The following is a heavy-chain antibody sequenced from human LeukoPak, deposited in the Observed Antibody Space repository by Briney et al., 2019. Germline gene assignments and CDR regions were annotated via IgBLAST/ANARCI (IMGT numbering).Heavy chain of an antibody. D-gene: IGHD2-2*01. CDR1: GGSISSGGYS. J-gene: IGHJ4*02. Sequence: SETLSLTCAVSGGSISSGGYSWSWIRQPPGKGLEWIGYIYHSGSTYYNPSLKSRVTISVDRSKNQFSLKLSSVTAADTAVYYCARAPHYAVYFDYWGQGTLVTVSS. CDR3: ARAPHYAVYFDY. CDR2: IYHSGST. V-gene: IGHV4-30-2*01.